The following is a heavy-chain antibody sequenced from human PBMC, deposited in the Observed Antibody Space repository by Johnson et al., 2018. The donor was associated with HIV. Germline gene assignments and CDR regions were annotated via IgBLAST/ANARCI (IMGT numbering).Heavy chain of an antibody. CDR3: AGLVGDTFLNAFDI. D-gene: IGHD1-26*01. V-gene: IGHV3-30-3*01. J-gene: IGHJ3*02. CDR2: ISYDGNNK. CDR1: RFTFSSYV. Sequence: QVQLVESGGGVVQPGRSLRLSCAASRFTFSSYVMHWVRQAPGKGLAWVAVISYDGNNKYYADSVKGRFTISRDNSKNTLYLQMNILRAEDTAVYYCAGLVGDTFLNAFDIWGQGTKVTVSS.